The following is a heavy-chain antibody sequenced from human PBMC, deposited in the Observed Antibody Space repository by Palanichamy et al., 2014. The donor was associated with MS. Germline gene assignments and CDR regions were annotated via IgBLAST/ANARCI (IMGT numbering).Heavy chain of an antibody. CDR1: S. V-gene: IGHV3-48*04. CDR3: ARDRTLRPGFGELLAVTWYFDL. Sequence: SMNWVRQAPGKGLEWVSYISSSSSTIYYADSVKGRFTISRDNAKNSLYLQMNSLRAEDTAVYYCARDRTLRPGFGELLAVTWYFDLWGRGTLVTVSS. J-gene: IGHJ2*01. CDR2: ISSSSSTI. D-gene: IGHD3-10*01.